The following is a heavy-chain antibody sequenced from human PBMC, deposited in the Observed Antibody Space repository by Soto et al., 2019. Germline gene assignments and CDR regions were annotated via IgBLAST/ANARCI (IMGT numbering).Heavy chain of an antibody. J-gene: IGHJ5*02. D-gene: IGHD6-19*01. CDR3: ARETVAGFSYNWFDP. Sequence: GASVKVSCXASGYTFTSYAMHWVRQAPGQRLEWMGWINAGNGNTKYSQKFQGRVTITRDTSASTAYMELSSLRSEDTAVYYCARETVAGFSYNWFDPWGQGTLVTVSS. CDR2: INAGNGNT. V-gene: IGHV1-3*01. CDR1: GYTFTSYA.